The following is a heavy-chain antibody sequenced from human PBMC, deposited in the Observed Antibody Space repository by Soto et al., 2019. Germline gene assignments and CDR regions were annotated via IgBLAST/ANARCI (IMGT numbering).Heavy chain of an antibody. CDR2: ISSNSAYI. J-gene: IGHJ5*02. CDR1: GFTFRSFT. Sequence: GGSLRLSCAASGFTFRSFTMNWVRRAPGKGLEWVSTISSNSAYIYYTDALRGRFTISRDNAKNSLHLQMNSLRAEDTAVYYCTRDASRDSSARGWFDPWGPGTLVTVTS. D-gene: IGHD6-13*01. CDR3: TRDASRDSSARGWFDP. V-gene: IGHV3-21*01.